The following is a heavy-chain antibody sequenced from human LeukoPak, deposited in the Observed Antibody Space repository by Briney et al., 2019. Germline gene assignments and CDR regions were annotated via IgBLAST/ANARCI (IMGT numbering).Heavy chain of an antibody. CDR1: GGSISSSSYY. CDR2: IYYSGST. CDR3: ARTIFGVVMGQFVD. D-gene: IGHD3-3*01. V-gene: IGHV4-39*07. J-gene: IGHJ4*02. Sequence: SETLSLTCTVSGGSISSSSYYWGWVRQPPGKGLEWIGSIYYSGSTYYNPSLKSRVTISVDTSKNQFSLKLSSVTAADTAVYYCARTIFGVVMGQFVDWGQGTLVTVSS.